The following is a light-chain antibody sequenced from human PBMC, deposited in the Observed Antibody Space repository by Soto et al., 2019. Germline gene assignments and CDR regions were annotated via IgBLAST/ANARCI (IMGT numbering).Light chain of an antibody. CDR1: QGIKNY. J-gene: IGKJ4*01. CDR2: AAS. CDR3: QRYYNAPFT. V-gene: IGKV1-27*01. Sequence: DIQVTQYPSSLSASVGDRVTITCRASQGIKNYLAWNQQKPGEIPKLLIYAASTLESGIPPRFSGSGSGTDFTLTINNLQPEDVATYYCQRYYNAPFTFGGGTKVEIK.